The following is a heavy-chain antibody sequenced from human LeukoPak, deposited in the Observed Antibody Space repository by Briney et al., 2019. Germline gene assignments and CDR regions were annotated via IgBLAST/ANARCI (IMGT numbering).Heavy chain of an antibody. Sequence: SDTLSLTCGVSGYSISSGYFWDWIRQPPGKGLEWIGSIYHSGSTYYNPSLKSRVTISVDTSKNQFSLKVSSVTAADTAVYYCTRDLPYSSGWYVGNWGQGTLVTVSS. D-gene: IGHD6-19*01. J-gene: IGHJ4*02. V-gene: IGHV4-38-2*02. CDR3: TRDLPYSSGWYVGN. CDR1: GYSISSGYF. CDR2: IYHSGST.